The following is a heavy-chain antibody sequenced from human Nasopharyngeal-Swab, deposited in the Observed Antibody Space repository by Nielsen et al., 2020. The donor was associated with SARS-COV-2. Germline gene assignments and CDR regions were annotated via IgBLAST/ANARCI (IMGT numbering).Heavy chain of an antibody. D-gene: IGHD2-15*01. CDR2: IYYSGST. CDR3: AGDGADIVVVVAATPDAFDI. J-gene: IGHJ3*02. Sequence: WIRQPPGKGLEWIGSIYYSGSTYYNPSLKSRVTISVDTSKNQFSLKLSSVTAADTAVYYCAGDGADIVVVVAATPDAFDIWGQGTMVTVSS. V-gene: IGHV4-39*07.